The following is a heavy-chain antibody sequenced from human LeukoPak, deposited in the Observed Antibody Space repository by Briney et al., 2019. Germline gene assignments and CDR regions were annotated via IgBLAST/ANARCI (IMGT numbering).Heavy chain of an antibody. Sequence: ASVKVSCKASGYTFTGYYMHWVRQAPGQGLEWMGWINPNSGGTEYAQTFKGRVTMTRDTSISTAYMELSSLRSGDTAVYYCARDGDTYGYYYYGLDVWGQGTTVTVSS. V-gene: IGHV1-2*02. CDR1: GYTFTGYY. J-gene: IGHJ6*02. CDR3: ARDGDTYGYYYYGLDV. CDR2: INPNSGGT. D-gene: IGHD5-18*01.